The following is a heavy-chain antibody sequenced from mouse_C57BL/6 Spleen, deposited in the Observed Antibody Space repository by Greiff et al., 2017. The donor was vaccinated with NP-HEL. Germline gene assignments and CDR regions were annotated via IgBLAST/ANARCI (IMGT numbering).Heavy chain of an antibody. CDR3: ARGGGAGPWYFDV. CDR2: ISDGGSYT. CDR1: GFTFSSYA. J-gene: IGHJ1*03. V-gene: IGHV5-4*03. Sequence: EVKVVESGGGLVKPGGSLKLSCAASGFTFSSYAMSWVRQTPEKRLEWVATISDGGSYTYYPDNVKGRFTISRDNAKNNLYLQMSHLKSEDTAMYYCARGGGAGPWYFDVWGTGTTVTVSS.